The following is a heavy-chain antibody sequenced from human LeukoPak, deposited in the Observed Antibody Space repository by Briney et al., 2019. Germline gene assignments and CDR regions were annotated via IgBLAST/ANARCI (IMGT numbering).Heavy chain of an antibody. CDR2: IYYSGST. CDR1: GGSFSNYH. J-gene: IGHJ4*02. V-gene: IGHV4-59*01. Sequence: SETLSLNCAVYGGSFSNYHWGWIRQPPGKGLEWIGYIYYSGSTNYNPSLKSRVTISVDTSKNQFSLKLSSVTAADTAVYYCARGGGYYPYYFDYWGQGTLVTVSS. D-gene: IGHD3-22*01. CDR3: ARGGGYYPYYFDY.